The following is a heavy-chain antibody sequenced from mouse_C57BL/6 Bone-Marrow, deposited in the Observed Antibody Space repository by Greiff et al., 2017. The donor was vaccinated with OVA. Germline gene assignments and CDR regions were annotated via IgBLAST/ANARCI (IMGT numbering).Heavy chain of an antibody. Sequence: QVQLQQPGAELVRPGTSVKLSCKASGYTFTSYWMHWVKQRPGQGLEWIGGIDPSDSYTNYNQKFKGKATLTVDTSSSPAYMQLSSLTSEVSAVYYCARSWLRRVFDYWGQGTTLTVSS. CDR1: GYTFTSYW. D-gene: IGHD2-2*01. J-gene: IGHJ2*01. CDR3: ARSWLRRVFDY. CDR2: IDPSDSYT. V-gene: IGHV1-59*01.